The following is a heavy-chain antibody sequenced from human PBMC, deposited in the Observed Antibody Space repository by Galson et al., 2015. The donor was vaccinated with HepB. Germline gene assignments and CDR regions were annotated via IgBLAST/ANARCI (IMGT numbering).Heavy chain of an antibody. D-gene: IGHD4-23*01. CDR2: IYHSGST. CDR3: ARDSYGGGAFDY. J-gene: IGHJ4*02. V-gene: IGHV4-30-2*01. CDR1: GGSISSGGYS. Sequence: TLSLTCAVSGGSISSGGYSWSWIRQPPGKGLEWIGYIYHSGSTYYNPSLKSRVTISVDRSKNQFSLKLSSVTAADTAVYYCARDSYGGGAFDYWGQGTLVTVSS.